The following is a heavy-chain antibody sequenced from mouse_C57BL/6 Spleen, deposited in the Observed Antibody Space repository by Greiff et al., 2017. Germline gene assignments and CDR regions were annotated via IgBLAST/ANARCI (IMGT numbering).Heavy chain of an antibody. Sequence: VMLVESGPGLVAPSQSLSITCTVSGFSLTSYAISWARQPPGKGLEWLGVIWTGGGTNYNSALKSRLSISKDNSKSQVFLKMNSLQTDDTARYYCARNYPYYYGSSYDWYFDVWGTGTTVTVSS. V-gene: IGHV2-9-1*01. D-gene: IGHD1-1*01. CDR2: IWTGGGT. CDR3: ARNYPYYYGSSYDWYFDV. CDR1: GFSLTSYA. J-gene: IGHJ1*03.